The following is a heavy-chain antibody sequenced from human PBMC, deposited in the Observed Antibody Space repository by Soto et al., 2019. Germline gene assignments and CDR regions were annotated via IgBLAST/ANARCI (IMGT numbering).Heavy chain of an antibody. V-gene: IGHV1-46*01. J-gene: IGHJ4*02. Sequence: ASGQVSCKASGYTFTSYYVHWVRQAPGQGLEWMGMINPGGGSTSYAQKFQGRVTMTRDTSTSTVYMELSSLRSEDTAVYFCARDADFWSGPDYWGQETLVTVSS. D-gene: IGHD3-3*01. CDR2: INPGGGST. CDR3: ARDADFWSGPDY. CDR1: GYTFTSYY.